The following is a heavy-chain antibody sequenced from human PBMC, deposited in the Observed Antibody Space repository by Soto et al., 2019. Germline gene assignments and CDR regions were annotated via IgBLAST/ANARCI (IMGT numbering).Heavy chain of an antibody. J-gene: IGHJ5*01. CDR2: SIPMYDTV. Sequence: QEQLVQAGAEVKKPGSSVKVSCKASGDSFSSRVINWVRQAPGQGLEWVGGSIPMYDTVYYAQKFQGSITITSDESTSKANMDLSSLRSKDTAVYIGARDGGPVPIGCYDWFDSWGQGTLVTVSS. CDR1: GDSFSSRV. V-gene: IGHV1-69*01. CDR3: ARDGGPVPIGCYDWFDS. D-gene: IGHD1-26*01.